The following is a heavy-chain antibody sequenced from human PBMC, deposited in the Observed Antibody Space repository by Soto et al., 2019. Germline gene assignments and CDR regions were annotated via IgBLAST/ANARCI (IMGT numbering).Heavy chain of an antibody. J-gene: IGHJ4*02. D-gene: IGHD1-26*01. CDR2: IKEDGSET. CDR3: AKHQVGHRVTND. CDR1: GFSFSSYW. Sequence: EVQLVESGGGLVQPGGSLRLCCTASGFSFSSYWMSWVRQAPGKGLEWVANIKEDGSETYYVGSVEGRFTISRDNAKNSLFVHMNSLRAEDTAMYYCAKHQVGHRVTNDWGQGTLVTASS. V-gene: IGHV3-7*01.